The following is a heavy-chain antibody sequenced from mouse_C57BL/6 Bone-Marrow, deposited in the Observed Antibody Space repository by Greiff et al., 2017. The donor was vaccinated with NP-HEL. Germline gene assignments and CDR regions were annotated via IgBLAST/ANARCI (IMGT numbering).Heavy chain of an antibody. Sequence: VKLMESGPGLVAPSQSLSITCTVSGFSLTSYGVSWVRQPPGKGLEWLGVIWGDGSTNYHSALISRLSISKDNSKSHVFLKLNSLHTDDTASYDFAKSAYDGYTYYAMDYWGQGTSVTVSS. CDR3: AKSAYDGYTYYAMDY. CDR2: IWGDGST. J-gene: IGHJ4*01. CDR1: GFSLTSYG. D-gene: IGHD2-3*01. V-gene: IGHV2-3*01.